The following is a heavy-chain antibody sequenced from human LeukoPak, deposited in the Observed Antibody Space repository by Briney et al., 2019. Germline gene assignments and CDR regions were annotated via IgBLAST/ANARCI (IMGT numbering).Heavy chain of an antibody. D-gene: IGHD3-16*01. CDR2: IRQDESEK. J-gene: IGHJ4*02. V-gene: IGHV3-7*01. CDR1: GFTFADYW. Sequence: GGSLRLSCTASGFTFADYWMTWVRQAPGKGLEWVANIRQDESEKYYVGSVKGRFTISRDNTANALYLHMNSLRADDTAVYYCGRERNWGGSESDYWGQGTLVTVSS. CDR3: GRERNWGGSESDY.